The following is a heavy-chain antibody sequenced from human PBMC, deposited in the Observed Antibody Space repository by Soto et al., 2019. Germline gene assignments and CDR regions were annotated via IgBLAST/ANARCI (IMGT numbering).Heavy chain of an antibody. CDR3: AREGYCSSTSCYAPIDY. CDR1: GGTFSCYT. Sequence: SVKASCKASGGTFSCYTISWVRQAPGQGLEWMGRIIPILGIANYAQKFQGRVTITADKSTSTAYMELSSLRSEDTAVYYCAREGYCSSTSCYAPIDYWGQGTLVTVSS. D-gene: IGHD2-2*01. J-gene: IGHJ4*02. CDR2: IIPILGIA. V-gene: IGHV1-69*04.